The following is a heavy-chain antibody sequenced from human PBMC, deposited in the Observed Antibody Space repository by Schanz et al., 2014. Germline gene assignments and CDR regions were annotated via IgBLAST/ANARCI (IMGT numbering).Heavy chain of an antibody. D-gene: IGHD1-1*01. J-gene: IGHJ4*02. CDR1: GFTLSSYA. V-gene: IGHV3-33*08. CDR2: IWSDGSGK. CDR3: ARAHGNNWYGKGLDY. Sequence: QVQLVESGGGVVQPGRSLRLSCAAYGFTLSSYAMHWVRQAPGKGLEWVAVIWSDGSGKYYADSVKGRFTISRDNSKNTLYLQMNSLRADDTAVYFCARAHGNNWYGKGLDYWGQGTLVTVSS.